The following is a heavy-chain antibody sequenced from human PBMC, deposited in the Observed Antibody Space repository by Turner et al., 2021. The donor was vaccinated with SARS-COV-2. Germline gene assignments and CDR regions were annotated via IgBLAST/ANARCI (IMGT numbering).Heavy chain of an antibody. D-gene: IGHD1-26*01. CDR1: GGPISSSSYY. CDR3: AGEVVVLTTTHYGMDV. J-gene: IGHJ6*02. CDR2: IYYSGST. Sequence: QLQLQESGPGLVKPSETLSLTRTVSGGPISSSSYYWGWIRQPPGKGLEWIGSIYYSGSTYYNPPLKSRVPISVDTSKNQFSLKLSSVTAADTAVYYCAGEVVVLTTTHYGMDVWGQGTTVTVSS. V-gene: IGHV4-39*02.